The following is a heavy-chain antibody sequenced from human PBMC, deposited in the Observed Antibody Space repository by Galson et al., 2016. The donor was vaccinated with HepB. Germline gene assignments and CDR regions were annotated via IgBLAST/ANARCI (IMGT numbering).Heavy chain of an antibody. J-gene: IGHJ4*02. CDR1: GFTFSGSA. V-gene: IGHV3-73*01. Sequence: SLRLPCAASGFTFSGSALPWVRQASGKGLEWVGRIRSKANSYATAYAASVKGRFTIARDDSKNTAYLQMNSLKTEDTAVYYCTRGYCRGGSCSMQDYWGQGTLVTVSS. CDR2: IRSKANSYAT. D-gene: IGHD2-15*01. CDR3: TRGYCRGGSCSMQDY.